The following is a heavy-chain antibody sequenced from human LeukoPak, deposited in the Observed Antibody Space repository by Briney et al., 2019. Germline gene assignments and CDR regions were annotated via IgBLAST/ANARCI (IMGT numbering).Heavy chain of an antibody. V-gene: IGHV4-61*02. CDR3: ARDLGDYGDYYFDY. CDR2: IYTSGST. J-gene: IGHJ4*02. D-gene: IGHD4-17*01. Sequence: PSQTMSLTCTASGGSTSSGSYYWSWIRQPARKGLEWIGRIYTSGSTNYNPSLKSRVTISVDTSKNQFSLKLSSVTAADTAVYYCARDLGDYGDYYFDYWGQGTLVTVSS. CDR1: GGSTSSGSYY.